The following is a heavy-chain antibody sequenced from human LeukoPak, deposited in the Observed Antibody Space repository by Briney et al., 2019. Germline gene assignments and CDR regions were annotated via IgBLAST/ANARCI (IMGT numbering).Heavy chain of an antibody. J-gene: IGHJ3*02. V-gene: IGHV3-72*01. CDR2: IRNKAYSYTT. CDR1: GFTFSDHY. CDR3: TTRITMRGSLVDI. Sequence: PGGSLRLSCAASGFTFSDHYMDWVRQAPGRGLEWVGRIRNKAYSYTTEYAASVKGRFTISRDDSKNSLYLQMNSLKTEDTAVYYCTTRITMRGSLVDIWGQGTMVAVSS. D-gene: IGHD3-22*01.